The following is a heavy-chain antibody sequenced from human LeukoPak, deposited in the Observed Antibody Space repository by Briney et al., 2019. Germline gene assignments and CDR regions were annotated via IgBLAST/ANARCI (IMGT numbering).Heavy chain of an antibody. CDR2: ISGSTTK. CDR3: ARVRRERRLYYYYYGMDV. CDR1: GFTFSSYS. Sequence: GGSLTLSCAASGFTFSSYSMNWVRQAPGKGLEWISYISGSTTKFYVDSVKGRFTISRDNAKNSLYLQMNSLRAEDTAVYYCARVRRERRLYYYYYGMDVWGQGTTVTVSS. D-gene: IGHD1-26*01. V-gene: IGHV3-48*04. J-gene: IGHJ6*02.